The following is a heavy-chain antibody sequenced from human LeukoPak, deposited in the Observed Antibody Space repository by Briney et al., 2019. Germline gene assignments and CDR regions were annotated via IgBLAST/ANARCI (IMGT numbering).Heavy chain of an antibody. CDR2: IIPIFGTA. CDR3: ARASLDSYCSGGSCYSNWFDP. J-gene: IGHJ5*02. Sequence: ASVKVSCKASGGTFSSHAISWVRQAPGQGLEWMGRIIPIFGTANYAQKFQGRVTMTRDTSTSTVYMELSSLRSEDTAVYYCARASLDSYCSGGSCYSNWFDPWGQGTLVTVSS. CDR1: GGTFSSHA. D-gene: IGHD2-15*01. V-gene: IGHV1-69*05.